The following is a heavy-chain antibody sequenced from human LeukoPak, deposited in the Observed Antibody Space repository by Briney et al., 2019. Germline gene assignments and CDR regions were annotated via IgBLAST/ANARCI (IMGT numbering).Heavy chain of an antibody. D-gene: IGHD2-2*03. J-gene: IGHJ5*02. Sequence: GGSLRLSCAASGFTFSSYAMSWVRQAPGKGLEWVSTISDSGSTYYADSVKGRFTISRDNAKNTVYLQMNSLRAEDTAVYFCAKTISGYCSRTSCLNWFDPWGQGALVTVSS. CDR3: AKTISGYCSRTSCLNWFDP. CDR2: ISDSGST. CDR1: GFTFSSYA. V-gene: IGHV3-23*01.